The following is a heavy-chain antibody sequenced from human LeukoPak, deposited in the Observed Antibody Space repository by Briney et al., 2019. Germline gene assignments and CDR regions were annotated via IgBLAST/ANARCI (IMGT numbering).Heavy chain of an antibody. D-gene: IGHD5-18*01. Sequence: GASVKVSCKASGYTFTSYYMHWVRQAPGQGLEWMGIINPSGGSTSYAQKFQGRVTMTRDMSTSTVYMELSSLRSEDTAVYYCARVPGYSYGLGYYFDYWGQGTLVTVSS. CDR1: GYTFTSYY. V-gene: IGHV1-46*01. J-gene: IGHJ4*02. CDR3: ARVPGYSYGLGYYFDY. CDR2: INPSGGST.